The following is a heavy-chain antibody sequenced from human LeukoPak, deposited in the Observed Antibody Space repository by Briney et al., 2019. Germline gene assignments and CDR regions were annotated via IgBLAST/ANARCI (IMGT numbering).Heavy chain of an antibody. J-gene: IGHJ3*01. CDR3: ARDRWNDAFDL. D-gene: IGHD1-1*01. CDR1: GGSISSYY. V-gene: IGHV4-59*01. Sequence: PSETLSLTCTVSGGSISSYYWSWIRQPPGKGLEWIGYIYYSGSTNYNPSLKSRVTISVDTSKNQFSLKLSSVTAADTAVYYCARDRWNDAFDLWGQGTMVTVSS. CDR2: IYYSGST.